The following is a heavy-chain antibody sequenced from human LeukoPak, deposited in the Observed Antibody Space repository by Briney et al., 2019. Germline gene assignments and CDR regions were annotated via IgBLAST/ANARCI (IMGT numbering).Heavy chain of an antibody. J-gene: IGHJ4*02. CDR1: GYTFTSYD. D-gene: IGHD4-17*01. Sequence: ASVKVSCKASGYTFTSYDSNWVRQATGQGLEWMGWMNRNGAIMGYTKKSRARVTITRNPSISTVYMKLSSLRSEDTAVYYCARGHHGDFNYWGQGTLVTVSS. V-gene: IGHV1-8*03. CDR3: ARGHHGDFNY. CDR2: MNRNGAIM.